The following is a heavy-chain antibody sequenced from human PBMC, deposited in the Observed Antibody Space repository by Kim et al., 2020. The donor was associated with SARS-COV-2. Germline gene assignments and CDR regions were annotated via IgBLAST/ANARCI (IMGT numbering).Heavy chain of an antibody. CDR3: AKSPALVVVAATDFDY. CDR2: ISWNSGSI. V-gene: IGHV3-9*01. D-gene: IGHD2-15*01. Sequence: GGSLRLSCAASGFTFDDYAMHWVRQAPGKGLEWVSGISWNSGSIGYADSVKGRFTISRDNAKNSLYLQMNSLRAEDTALYYCAKSPALVVVAATDFDYWGQGTLVTVSS. CDR1: GFTFDDYA. J-gene: IGHJ4*02.